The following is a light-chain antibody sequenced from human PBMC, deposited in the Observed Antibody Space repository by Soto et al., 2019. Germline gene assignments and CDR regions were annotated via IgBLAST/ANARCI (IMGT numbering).Light chain of an antibody. CDR1: SSDVGGYNY. J-gene: IGLJ3*02. CDR3: SSYAGRNTWV. CDR2: EVT. Sequence: QSALTQPPSASGSPGQSVTISCTGTSSDVGGYNYVSWYQQHPGKTPKCMIYEVTKRPSGVPDRFSGSKSGNTASLTVSELQPEDEADYYCSSYAGRNTWVFGGGTKLTVL. V-gene: IGLV2-8*01.